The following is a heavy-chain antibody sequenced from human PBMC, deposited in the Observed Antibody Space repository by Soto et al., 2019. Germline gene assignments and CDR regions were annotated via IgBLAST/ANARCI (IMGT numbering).Heavy chain of an antibody. D-gene: IGHD4-4*01. CDR2: IIPIFGTT. CDR1: GGSFSNHV. V-gene: IGHV1-69*12. J-gene: IGHJ4*02. CDR3: ATDQTRVGTYSGNSLDY. Sequence: QVQLVQSAAEVRRPGSSVKVSCKASGGSFSNHVINWVRQAPGQGLEWLGEIIPIFGTTNYAQEFRGRVTFTADETTTTAYMDLSGLRSDDTAVYYCATDQTRVGTYSGNSLDYWGQGSLVTVSP.